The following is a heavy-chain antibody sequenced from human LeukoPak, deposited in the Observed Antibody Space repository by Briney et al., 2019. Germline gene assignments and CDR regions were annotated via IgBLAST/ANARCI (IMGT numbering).Heavy chain of an antibody. D-gene: IGHD3-16*01. CDR1: GASVSRNY. CDR2: IHAGGNS. J-gene: IGHJ4*02. V-gene: IGHV4-4*07. CDR3: ARDLYDWNYFDY. Sequence: LETLSLTCTVSGASVSRNYWSWIRQPAGKGLEWIGRIHAGGNSNYNPSLKSRVTMSIDTSENQFSLKLSSVTAADTAVYYCARDLYDWNYFDYWGQGTLVTVSS.